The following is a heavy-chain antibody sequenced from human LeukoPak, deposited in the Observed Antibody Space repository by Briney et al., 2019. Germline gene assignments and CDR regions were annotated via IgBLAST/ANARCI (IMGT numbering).Heavy chain of an antibody. D-gene: IGHD3-10*01. J-gene: IGHJ4*02. CDR3: AKVHGSGSYRFDF. CDR1: GFTLDSYA. Sequence: GGSLRLSWGGSGFTLDSYARGWGRQSPGKGEGRVSTVTGTRGNTYHATSVTDRFTISRDNSKNTVYLQMNRLRAEDTAIYYCAKVHGSGSYRFDFWGQGPLVTVPS. CDR2: VTGTRGNT. V-gene: IGHV3-23*01.